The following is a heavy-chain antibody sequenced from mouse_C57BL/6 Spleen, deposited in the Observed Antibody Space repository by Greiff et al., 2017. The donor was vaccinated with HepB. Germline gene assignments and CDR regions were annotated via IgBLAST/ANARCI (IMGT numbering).Heavy chain of an antibody. CDR3: ARDYYGSSWYFDV. CDR1: GFSLTSYG. Sequence: QVQLKQSGPGLVQPSQSLSITCTVSGFSLTSYGVHWVRQSPGKGLEWLGVIWSGGSTDYNAAFISRLSISKDNSKSQVFFKMNSLQADDTAIDYCARDYYGSSWYFDVWGTGTTVTVSS. J-gene: IGHJ1*03. V-gene: IGHV2-2*01. D-gene: IGHD1-1*01. CDR2: IWSGGST.